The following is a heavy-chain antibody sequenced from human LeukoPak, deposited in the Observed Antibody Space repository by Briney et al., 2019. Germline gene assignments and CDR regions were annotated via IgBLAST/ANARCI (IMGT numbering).Heavy chain of an antibody. CDR3: AREHTERGNWFDP. J-gene: IGHJ5*02. V-gene: IGHV4-39*07. D-gene: IGHD3-16*01. Sequence: SETLSLTCTVPGGSISSSSYYWGWIRQPPGKGLEWIGSIYYSGSTYYNPSLKSRVTISVDTSKNQFSLKLSSVTAADTAVYYCAREHTERGNWFDPWGQGTLVTVSS. CDR1: GGSISSSSYY. CDR2: IYYSGST.